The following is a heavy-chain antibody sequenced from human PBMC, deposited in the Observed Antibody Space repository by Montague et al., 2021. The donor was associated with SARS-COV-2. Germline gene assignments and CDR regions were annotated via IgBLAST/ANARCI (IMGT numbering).Heavy chain of an antibody. Sequence: SETRSLTCSVSGGSISTSNYYWGWIRQPPGKGLEWIGSVYYSGSTYYNPPLKSRVTVSVDTSKNQFSLKISSATAADTAVYFCAGQSASSPFDHWGQGTLVTVSS. CDR2: VYYSGST. V-gene: IGHV4-39*01. J-gene: IGHJ4*02. CDR3: AGQSASSPFDH. CDR1: GGSISTSNYY. D-gene: IGHD6-13*01.